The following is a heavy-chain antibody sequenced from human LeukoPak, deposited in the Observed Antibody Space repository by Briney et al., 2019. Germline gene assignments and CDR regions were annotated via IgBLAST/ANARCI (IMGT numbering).Heavy chain of an antibody. V-gene: IGHV1-18*01. CDR2: ISAYDGNT. D-gene: IGHD3-10*01. CDR3: ARGREYYYGSGSYYNNWFDP. Sequence: VSVKVSCKASGYTFTSYGISWVRQAPGQGLEWMGWISAYDGNTNYAQKLQGRVTMTTDTSTSTAYMELRSLRSDDTAVYYCARGREYYYGSGSYYNNWFDPWGQGTLVTVSS. CDR1: GYTFTSYG. J-gene: IGHJ5*02.